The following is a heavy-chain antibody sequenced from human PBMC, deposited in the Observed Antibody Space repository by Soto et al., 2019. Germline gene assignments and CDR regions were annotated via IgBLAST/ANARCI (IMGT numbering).Heavy chain of an antibody. CDR2: VSYDGKNK. D-gene: IGHD6-13*01. Sequence: GGSLRLSCAASGFTFSNYDMHWVRQAPGKGLEWVAVVSYDGKNKFYVDSVKGRFTVSRDNSKNMVCLQLNSLRLEDTAVYYCAKEGVEDIAAAGPDHWGQGSLVTVSS. V-gene: IGHV3-30*18. CDR3: AKEGVEDIAAAGPDH. CDR1: GFTFSNYD. J-gene: IGHJ4*02.